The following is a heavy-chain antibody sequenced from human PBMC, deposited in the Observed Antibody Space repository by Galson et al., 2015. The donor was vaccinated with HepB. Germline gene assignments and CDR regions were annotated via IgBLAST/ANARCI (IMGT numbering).Heavy chain of an antibody. CDR1: GYTLTSYA. Sequence: SVKVSCKASGYTLTSYAMHWVRQAPGQRLEWMGWINAGNGNTKYSQKFQGRVTITRDTSASTAYMELSSLRSEDTAVYYCARELRYYGSGSPGYWGQGTLVTVSS. V-gene: IGHV1-3*01. CDR3: ARELRYYGSGSPGY. D-gene: IGHD3-10*01. J-gene: IGHJ4*02. CDR2: INAGNGNT.